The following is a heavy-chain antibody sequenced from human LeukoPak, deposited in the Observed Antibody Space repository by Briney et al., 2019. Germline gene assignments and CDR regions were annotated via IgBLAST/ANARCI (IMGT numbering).Heavy chain of an antibody. Sequence: PSETLSLTCTVSGGSISSYYWSWIRQPAGKGLEWIGRIYTSGSTNYNPSLKSRVTMSVDTSKNQFSLKLSSVTAADTAVYYCAREVRAPAQYSSSWFDAFDIWGQGTMVTVSS. J-gene: IGHJ3*02. D-gene: IGHD6-13*01. CDR3: AREVRAPAQYSSSWFDAFDI. V-gene: IGHV4-4*07. CDR2: IYTSGST. CDR1: GGSISSYY.